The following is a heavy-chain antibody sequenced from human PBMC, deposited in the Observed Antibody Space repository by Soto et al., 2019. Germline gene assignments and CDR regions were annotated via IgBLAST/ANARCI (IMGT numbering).Heavy chain of an antibody. CDR1: GFTFSDYY. V-gene: IGHV3-11*04. CDR3: VRSGDNYNLLDY. J-gene: IGHJ4*02. Sequence: GGSLRLSCATSGFTFSDYYMSRIRQAPGKGLQWVSCISSSGSTIYYADSVKGRFTISXXXAXXSXXLXXNSXRCXDTAIYYCVRSGDNYNLLDYWGQGTPVTVSS. CDR2: ISSSGSTI. D-gene: IGHD1-1*01.